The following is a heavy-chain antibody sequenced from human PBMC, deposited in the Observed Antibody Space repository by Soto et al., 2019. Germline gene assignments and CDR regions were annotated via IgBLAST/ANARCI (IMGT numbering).Heavy chain of an antibody. D-gene: IGHD3-10*01. Sequence: VETRSIACAACGFTFTSYAMCWVRQAPGKGLEWVSAISGSGGITYYADSVKGRFTISRDNSKNALYLQMNSLRAEDTAVYYCAKDKNPYYYGSGNGVDAFDIWGQGTMVTVSS. CDR1: GFTFTSYA. J-gene: IGHJ3*02. V-gene: IGHV3-23*01. CDR3: AKDKNPYYYGSGNGVDAFDI. CDR2: ISGSGGIT.